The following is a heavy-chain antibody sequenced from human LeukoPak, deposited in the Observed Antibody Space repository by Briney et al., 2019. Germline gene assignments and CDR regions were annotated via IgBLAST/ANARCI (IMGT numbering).Heavy chain of an antibody. J-gene: IGHJ6*03. Sequence: GGSLRLSCAASGFTFSSHAMSWVRQAPGQGLEWVSSLSGSSGTTYYADSVKGRFSISSDNSKNTLYLQLNSLRTEDTAVYYCARGGSTSRVTTSRVVFGYYFYLDASGNGTPVTASS. CDR2: LSGSSGTT. CDR3: ARGGSTSRVTTSRVVFGYYFYLDA. D-gene: IGHD4-17*01. CDR1: GFTFSSHA. V-gene: IGHV3-23*01.